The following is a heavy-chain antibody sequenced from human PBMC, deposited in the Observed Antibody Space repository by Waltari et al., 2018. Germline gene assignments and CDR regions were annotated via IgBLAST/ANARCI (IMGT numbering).Heavy chain of an antibody. D-gene: IGHD6-19*01. J-gene: IGHJ3*02. Sequence: QVQLVQSGAEVKKPGSSVKVSCKASGGTFSSYAISWVRQAPGQGLEWMGRILPIFGTANYAQKYQGRVTITADKSTSTAYMELSSLRSEDTAVYYCVSAQWLVVDAFDIWGQGTMVTVSS. CDR1: GGTFSSYA. V-gene: IGHV1-69*08. CDR2: ILPIFGTA. CDR3: VSAQWLVVDAFDI.